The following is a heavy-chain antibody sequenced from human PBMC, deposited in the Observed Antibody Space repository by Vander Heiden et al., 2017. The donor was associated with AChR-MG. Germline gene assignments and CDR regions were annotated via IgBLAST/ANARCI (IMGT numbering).Heavy chain of an antibody. CDR2: IYYSGTT. CDR1: GGSIHSSTYY. V-gene: IGHV4-39*01. Sequence: QLQLQESGPGLVKPSETLSLTCTGPGGSIHSSTYYGGWIRQPPGKGLEWIGNIYYSGTTYYNPALKSRVTISVDTPNNQFSLKLRSVTAADTAVYYCARHSDYGDYWGYYYYYMDVWGKGTTVTVSS. J-gene: IGHJ6*03. CDR3: ARHSDYGDYWGYYYYYMDV. D-gene: IGHD4-17*01.